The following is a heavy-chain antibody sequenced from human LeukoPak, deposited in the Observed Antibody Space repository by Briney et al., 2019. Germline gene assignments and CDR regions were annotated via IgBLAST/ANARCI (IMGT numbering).Heavy chain of an antibody. D-gene: IGHD3-22*01. CDR3: ARESDYYDSSGHYDY. CDR2: ISAYNGNT. J-gene: IGHJ4*02. Sequence: ASVKVSCKASRYTFTSYGISWVRQAPGQGLEWMGWISAYNGNTNYAQKLQGRVTMTTDTSTSTAYMELRSLRSDDTAVYYCARESDYYDSSGHYDYWGQGTLVTVSS. V-gene: IGHV1-18*01. CDR1: RYTFTSYG.